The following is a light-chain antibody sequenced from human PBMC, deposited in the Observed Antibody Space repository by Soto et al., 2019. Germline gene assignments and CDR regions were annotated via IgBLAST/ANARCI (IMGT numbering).Light chain of an antibody. J-gene: IGKJ3*01. Sequence: EVVLTQSPATLSLSPGDRATLSCRASQSDSSYLAWYQQKPGQAPRLLVYDSSNRAPGSPVKFTGSGSGSDVTLTISSLEPEDFAVYYCQQRYSWPPLCIFGPGTKVDIK. CDR2: DSS. CDR3: QQRYSWPPLCI. CDR1: QSDSSY. V-gene: IGKV3-11*01.